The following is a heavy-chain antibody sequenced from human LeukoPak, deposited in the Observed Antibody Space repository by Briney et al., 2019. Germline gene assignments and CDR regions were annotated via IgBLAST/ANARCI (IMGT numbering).Heavy chain of an antibody. Sequence: GGSLRLSCAASGFTVSSNYMSWVRQAPGKGLEWVSVIYSGGSTYYADSVKGRCTISRDNSKNTLYLQMNSLRAEDTAVYYCARGYDFWSGYYGYFDYWGQGTLVTVSS. D-gene: IGHD3-3*01. CDR3: ARGYDFWSGYYGYFDY. CDR1: GFTVSSNY. CDR2: IYSGGST. V-gene: IGHV3-66*02. J-gene: IGHJ4*02.